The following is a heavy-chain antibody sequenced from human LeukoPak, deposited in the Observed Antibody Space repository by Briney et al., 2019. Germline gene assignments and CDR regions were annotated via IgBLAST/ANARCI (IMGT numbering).Heavy chain of an antibody. J-gene: IGHJ4*02. D-gene: IGHD3-10*01. CDR3: ARVGWYGGLTEFDY. Sequence: SETLSLTCTVSGGSVSSGSYYWSWIRQPPGKGLEWIGYIYYSGSTNYNPSLKSRVTISGDTSKNQFSLKLSSVTAAGTAVYYCARVGWYGGLTEFDYWGQGTLVTVSS. CDR2: IYYSGST. V-gene: IGHV4-61*01. CDR1: GGSVSSGSYY.